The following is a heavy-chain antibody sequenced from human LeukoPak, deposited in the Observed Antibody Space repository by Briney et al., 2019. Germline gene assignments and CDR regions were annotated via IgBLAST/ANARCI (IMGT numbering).Heavy chain of an antibody. V-gene: IGHV1-2*02. J-gene: IGHJ3*02. CDR3: ARDSWGIAVAGDIDAFDI. D-gene: IGHD6-19*01. CDR2: INPNSGGT. CDR1: GYTFTGYY. Sequence: GASVKVSCKASGYTFTGYYMHWVRQAPGQGLEWMGWINPNSGGTNYAQKFQGRVTMTRDTSISTAYMELRSLRSDDTAVYYCARDSWGIAVAGDIDAFDIWGQGTMVTVSS.